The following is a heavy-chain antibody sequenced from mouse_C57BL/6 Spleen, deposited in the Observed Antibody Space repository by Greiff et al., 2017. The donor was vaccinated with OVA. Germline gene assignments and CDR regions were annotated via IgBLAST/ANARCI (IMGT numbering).Heavy chain of an antibody. Sequence: VQLQQPGAELVKPGASVKLSCKASGYTFTSYWMHWVKQRPGQGLEWIGMIHPNGGSTNYNEKFKSKATLTVDKSSSTAYMQLSSLTSEDSAVYYCARELGRAMDYWGQGTSVTVSS. CDR3: ARELGRAMDY. CDR2: IHPNGGST. CDR1: GYTFTSYW. V-gene: IGHV1-64*01. J-gene: IGHJ4*01. D-gene: IGHD4-1*01.